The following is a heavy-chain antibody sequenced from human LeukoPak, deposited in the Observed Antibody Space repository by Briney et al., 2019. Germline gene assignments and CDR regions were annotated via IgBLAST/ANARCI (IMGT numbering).Heavy chain of an antibody. J-gene: IGHJ3*02. D-gene: IGHD4-17*01. V-gene: IGHV3-48*04. CDR1: GFTFSSYG. Sequence: HPGGSLRLSCAASGFTFSSYGMHWVRQAPGRGLEWISYINSVGGTTFYADSVKGRFTISRDNANNTLYLQMNSLRAEDAATYYCARSHMYGDYGEDIWGHGTVVAVSS. CDR3: ARSHMYGDYGEDI. CDR2: INSVGGTT.